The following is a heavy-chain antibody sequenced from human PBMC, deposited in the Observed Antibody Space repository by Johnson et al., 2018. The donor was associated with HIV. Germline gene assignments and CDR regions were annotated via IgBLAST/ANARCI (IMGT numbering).Heavy chain of an antibody. J-gene: IGHJ3*01. Sequence: VQLVESGGGLVQPGGSLRLSCAASGFTFDDYGMSWVRQTPGMGLEWVSYISSSGNTMYYADSVKGRFTISRANAKNSLYLQMNILRAEDTAVHYCARAGGYCSGGSCYGQRPGGPNDAFDLWGQGTMVTISS. V-gene: IGHV3-48*03. CDR3: ARAGGYCSGGSCYGQRPGGPNDAFDL. CDR1: GFTFDDYG. D-gene: IGHD2-15*01. CDR2: ISSSGNTM.